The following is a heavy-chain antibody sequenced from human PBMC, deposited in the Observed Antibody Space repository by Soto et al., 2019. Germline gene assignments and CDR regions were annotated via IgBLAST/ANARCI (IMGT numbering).Heavy chain of an antibody. Sequence: QVQLTQSGAEVKKPGASVRVSCKTSGYSFTNFGINWVRLAPGQGLEWMGWINPYNAKTTSAQRLQGRVSMTTDTSTSAAYLDLRSLRSDDTAVYYCARGSSPVAFDSWGQGTLVTVSS. J-gene: IGHJ4*02. CDR3: ARGSSPVAFDS. V-gene: IGHV1-18*01. CDR2: INPYNAKT. CDR1: GYSFTNFG. D-gene: IGHD6-13*01.